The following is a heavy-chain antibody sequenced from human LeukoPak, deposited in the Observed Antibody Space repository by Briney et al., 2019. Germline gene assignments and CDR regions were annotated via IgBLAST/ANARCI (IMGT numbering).Heavy chain of an antibody. V-gene: IGHV6-1*01. CDR3: AGDHSVRGIIVYFDF. CDR1: GDSVSNKSAA. Sequence: SQTLSLTCAISGDSVSNKSAAWNWIRQSPSRGLEWLGRTYYRSKWFDDYAISVKSRITINPDTSKNQFSLQLNSVTPEDTAVYYCAGDHSVRGIIVYFDFWGQGTLVTVSS. D-gene: IGHD3-10*01. J-gene: IGHJ4*02. CDR2: TYYRSKWFD.